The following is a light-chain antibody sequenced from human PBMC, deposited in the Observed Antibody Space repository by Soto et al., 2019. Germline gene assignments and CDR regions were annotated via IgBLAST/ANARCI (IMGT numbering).Light chain of an antibody. CDR2: LGS. V-gene: IGKV2-28*01. Sequence: DIVMTQSPLSLPVTPGEPASISCRSSQSLLHSNGYNYLDWYLQKPGQSPQLLIYLGSNRASGVPERFSGSGSGIDFTLKICRVEAEDVGVYYCMQALQTPSYTFGQGTKLEIK. CDR3: MQALQTPSYT. J-gene: IGKJ2*01. CDR1: QSLLHSNGYNY.